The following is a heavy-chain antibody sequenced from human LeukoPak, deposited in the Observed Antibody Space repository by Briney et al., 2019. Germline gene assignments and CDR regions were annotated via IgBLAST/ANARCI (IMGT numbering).Heavy chain of an antibody. V-gene: IGHV3-21*01. J-gene: IGHJ6*03. Sequence: GGSLRLSCAASGFTFSSYTMKWVRPAPGKGLEWVSSISSSSSYIYYADSVKGRFTLSRDNAKNSLFLQMNSLRAEDTAVYFCGRATWDPNYYYYMDVWGKGTTVTISS. CDR2: ISSSSSYI. D-gene: IGHD1-26*01. CDR3: GRATWDPNYYYYMDV. CDR1: GFTFSSYT.